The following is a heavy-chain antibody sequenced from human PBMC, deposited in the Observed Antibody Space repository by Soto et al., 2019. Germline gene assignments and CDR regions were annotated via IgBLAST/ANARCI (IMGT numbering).Heavy chain of an antibody. CDR1: GGSLSGYY. Sequence: PSETLSLTCAVYGGSLSGYYWSWVRQSPGKGLEWIGEINESGSTKFNPSLESRVTISRDTSKNQFSPQLTSLTAADTAVYYCARGMGLGLGEQTALGYWSQGSLVTVSS. J-gene: IGHJ4*02. CDR3: ARGMGLGLGEQTALGY. D-gene: IGHD3-16*01. V-gene: IGHV4-34*01. CDR2: INESGST.